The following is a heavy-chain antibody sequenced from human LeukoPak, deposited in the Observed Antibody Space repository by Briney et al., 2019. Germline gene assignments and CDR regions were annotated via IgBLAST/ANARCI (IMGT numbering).Heavy chain of an antibody. CDR2: IWYDGSNK. CDR3: ARDAGYCSGGSCYPGQFDY. V-gene: IGHV3-33*08. J-gene: IGHJ4*02. D-gene: IGHD2-15*01. CDR1: GFTFSSYG. Sequence: GGSRRLSCSTSGFTFSSYGMHWVRQVPGKGLEWVAVIWYDGSNKYYADSVKGRFTISRDNSKNTLYLQMNSLRAEDTAVYYCARDAGYCSGGSCYPGQFDYWGQGTPVTVSS.